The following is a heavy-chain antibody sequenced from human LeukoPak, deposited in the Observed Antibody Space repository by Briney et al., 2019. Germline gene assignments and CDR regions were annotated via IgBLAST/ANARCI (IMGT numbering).Heavy chain of an antibody. D-gene: IGHD1-26*01. CDR3: ASRKWELLLGAFDI. CDR2: FDPEDGET. Sequence: ASVKVTCKASGYTFTSYGISWVRQSPGKGLEWMGGFDPEDGETIYAQKFQGRVTMTEDTSTDTAYMELSSLRSEDTAVYYCASRKWELLLGAFDIWGQGTMVTVSS. CDR1: GYTFTSYG. V-gene: IGHV1-24*01. J-gene: IGHJ3*02.